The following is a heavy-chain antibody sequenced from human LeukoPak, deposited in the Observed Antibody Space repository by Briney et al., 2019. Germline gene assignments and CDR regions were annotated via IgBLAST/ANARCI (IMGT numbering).Heavy chain of an antibody. D-gene: IGHD2-2*01. CDR3: ARDRRAYCSSTSCYGYYYYMDV. J-gene: IGHJ6*03. V-gene: IGHV1-2*02. CDR2: INPNSGGT. Sequence: ASVKVSCKASGYTFTGYSIHWVRQAPGQGLEWMGWINPNSGGTNYAQKFQGRVTMTRDTSISTAYMELSRLRSDDTAVYYCARDRRAYCSSTSCYGYYYYMDVWGKGTTVTVSS. CDR1: GYTFTGYS.